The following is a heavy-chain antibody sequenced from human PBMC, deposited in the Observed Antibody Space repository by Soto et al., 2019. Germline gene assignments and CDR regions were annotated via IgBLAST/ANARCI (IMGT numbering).Heavy chain of an antibody. CDR1: GHTFSSYN. J-gene: IGHJ4*02. D-gene: IGHD6-19*01. V-gene: IGHV3-21*02. Sequence: EVQLVESGGGLVKPGGSLRLSCAAAGHTFSSYNMNWVRQAPGKGLEWVSSISSGGSYIYYADSVKGRFTISRDNAMKSLFLQMNSLRAEDTAVYYCATSVSVAAPFDFWGQGTLVTVSS. CDR3: ATSVSVAAPFDF. CDR2: ISSGGSYI.